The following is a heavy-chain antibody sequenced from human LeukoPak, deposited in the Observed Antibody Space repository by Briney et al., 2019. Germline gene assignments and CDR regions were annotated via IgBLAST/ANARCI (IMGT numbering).Heavy chain of an antibody. CDR1: GFTFSSYV. Sequence: GGSLRLSCAASGFTFSSYVMSWVRQAPGKGLEWVSAISGSGGSTYYADSVKGRFTISRDNSKNTLYLQMNSLRAEDTAVYYCAKDPSRPLWFGEPHDYWGQGTLVTVSS. V-gene: IGHV3-23*01. CDR2: ISGSGGST. J-gene: IGHJ4*02. CDR3: AKDPSRPLWFGEPHDY. D-gene: IGHD3-10*01.